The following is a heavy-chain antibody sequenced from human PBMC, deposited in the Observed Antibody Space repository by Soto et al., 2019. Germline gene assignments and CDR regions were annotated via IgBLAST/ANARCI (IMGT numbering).Heavy chain of an antibody. CDR1: GVSITSGAYY. CDR3: ARARLRAVYAFDF. CDR2: IYYNGNT. V-gene: IGHV4-31*03. Sequence: PSETLSLTCTLSGVSITSGAYYWTWVRQHPGKGLEWIGYIYYNGNTYFSPSLKSRLTISIDTSKNQLSLKLSSVTAADTAMYYCARARLRAVYAFDFWGQGTMVTVSS. J-gene: IGHJ3*01. D-gene: IGHD4-17*01.